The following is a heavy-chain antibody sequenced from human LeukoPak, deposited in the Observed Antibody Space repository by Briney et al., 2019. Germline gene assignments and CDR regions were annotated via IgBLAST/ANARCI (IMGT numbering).Heavy chain of an antibody. V-gene: IGHV3-23*01. Sequence: GGSLRLSCAASGFTFSSYAMSWVRQAPGKGLEWVSAISGSGGSTYYADSVKGRFTISRDNSKNTLYLQMNSLRAEDTAVYYCAKDWRENNYYNSSGYYSSFDYWGQGTLVTVSS. CDR1: GFTFSSYA. J-gene: IGHJ4*02. CDR3: AKDWRENNYYNSSGYYSSFDY. CDR2: ISGSGGST. D-gene: IGHD3-22*01.